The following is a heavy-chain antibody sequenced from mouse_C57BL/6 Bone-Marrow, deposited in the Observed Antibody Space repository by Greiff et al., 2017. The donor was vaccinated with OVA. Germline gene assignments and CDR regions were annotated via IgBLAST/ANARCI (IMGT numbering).Heavy chain of an antibody. CDR1: GFTFSDYG. V-gene: IGHV5-17*01. D-gene: IGHD2-5*01. J-gene: IGHJ2*01. CDR3: ARGGYSNYDVDY. CDR2: ISRGSSTN. Sequence: EVQLVESGGGLVKPGGSLKLSCAASGFTFSDYGMHWVRQAPEKGLEWVAYISRGSSTNYYADTVKGRFTIPRDNAKNTLFLQMTSLKSEDTAMYYCARGGYSNYDVDYWGQGTTLTVST.